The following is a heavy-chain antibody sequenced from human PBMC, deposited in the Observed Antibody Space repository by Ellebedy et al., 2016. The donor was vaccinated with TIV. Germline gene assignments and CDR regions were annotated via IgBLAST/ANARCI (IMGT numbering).Heavy chain of an antibody. J-gene: IGHJ3*02. V-gene: IGHV3-7*01. D-gene: IGHD4-17*01. Sequence: GESLKISCGASGFSFRSYWMTWVRQAPGKGLEWVANINQDGSDKYYKGSVKGRFTIARDNDKNSLFLQMSSLRVEDTAVYYCATDGSYGDYRSPTHAFVMWGQGTMVAVSS. CDR3: ATDGSYGDYRSPTHAFVM. CDR2: INQDGSDK. CDR1: GFSFRSYW.